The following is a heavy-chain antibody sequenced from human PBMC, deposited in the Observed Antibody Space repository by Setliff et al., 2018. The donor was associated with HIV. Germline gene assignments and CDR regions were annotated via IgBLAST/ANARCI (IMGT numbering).Heavy chain of an antibody. Sequence: GGSLRLSCAASGFTVSGNYMSWVRQAPGKGLEWVSIIYSGGDTYYADSVKGRFTISRHNSNNTLYLQMNSLRGEDTAVYYCTRNGVPGYMDVWGKGTTVTVSS. CDR2: IYSGGDT. D-gene: IGHD3-3*01. V-gene: IGHV3-53*04. CDR1: GFTVSGNY. CDR3: TRNGVPGYMDV. J-gene: IGHJ6*03.